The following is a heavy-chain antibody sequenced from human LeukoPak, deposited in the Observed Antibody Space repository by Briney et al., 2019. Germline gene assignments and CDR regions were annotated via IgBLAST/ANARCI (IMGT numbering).Heavy chain of an antibody. CDR1: GFTFSTYW. D-gene: IGHD1-1*01. CDR3: AKVIYSGTLDY. J-gene: IGHJ4*02. Sequence: GGSLRLSCAASGFTFSTYWMSWVRQAPGKGLEWVANIKEDGSEKYYVDSVKGRFTISRDNSKNTLYLQMNSLRAEDTAVYYCAKVIYSGTLDYWGQGTLVTVSS. V-gene: IGHV3-7*03. CDR2: IKEDGSEK.